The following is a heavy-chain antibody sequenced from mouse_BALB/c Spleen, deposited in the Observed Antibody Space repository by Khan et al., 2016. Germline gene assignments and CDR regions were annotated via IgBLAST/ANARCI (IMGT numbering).Heavy chain of an antibody. V-gene: IGHV3-2*02. J-gene: IGHJ3*01. D-gene: IGHD2-10*01. CDR1: GYSITSDYA. CDR3: ASYYGNYLRFAY. Sequence: QLQESGPGLVKPSQSLSLTCTVTGYSITSDYAWNWIRQFPGNKLEWMGYISYSGSTSYNPSLKSRISITRDTSKNQFFLQLNSVTTEDTATYYCASYYGNYLRFAYWGQGTLVTVSA. CDR2: ISYSGST.